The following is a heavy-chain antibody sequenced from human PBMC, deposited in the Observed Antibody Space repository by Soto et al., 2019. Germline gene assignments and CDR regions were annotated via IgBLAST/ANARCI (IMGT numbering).Heavy chain of an antibody. Sequence: SQTLSLTCAISGDSVSNNRAAWNWIRQSPSRGLEWLGRIYYRSRCYNDYAVSVKSRMSINPDTSKNQFSLQLNTVTPEDTAVYFGTRGGHYMTVFHRDVWGQGTTVTVSS. CDR2: IYYRSRCYN. D-gene: IGHD3-22*01. CDR3: TRGGHYMTVFHRDV. CDR1: GDSVSNNRAA. J-gene: IGHJ6*02. V-gene: IGHV6-1*01.